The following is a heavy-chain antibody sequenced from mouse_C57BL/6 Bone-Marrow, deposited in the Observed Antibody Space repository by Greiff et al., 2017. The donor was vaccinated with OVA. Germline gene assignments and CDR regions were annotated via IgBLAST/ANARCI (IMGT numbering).Heavy chain of an antibody. D-gene: IGHD2-3*01. J-gene: IGHJ1*03. CDR2: ISSGSSTI. Sequence: EVQLVESGGGLVKPGGSLKLSCAASGFTFSDYGMHWVRQAPEKGLEWVAYISSGSSTIYYADTVKGRFTISRDNAKNTLFLQMTSLRSEDTAMYYCARTGYYSYWYFDVWGTGTTVTVSS. V-gene: IGHV5-17*01. CDR3: ARTGYYSYWYFDV. CDR1: GFTFSDYG.